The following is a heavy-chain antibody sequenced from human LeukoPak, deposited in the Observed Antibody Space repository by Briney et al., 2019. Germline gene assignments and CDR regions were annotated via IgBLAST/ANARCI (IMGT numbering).Heavy chain of an antibody. CDR3: ARDSHNYACDY. Sequence: GASVKVSCKTSGYSFTNYYIQWVRLAPGQGPEYMGISYPSDGNAIYAQKFRGRVTMTRDTSTSTVYMELSSLTSEDTAVYYCARDSHNYACDYWGQGTLVTVSS. V-gene: IGHV1-46*01. J-gene: IGHJ4*02. CDR1: GYSFTNYY. CDR2: SYPSDGNA. D-gene: IGHD4-11*01.